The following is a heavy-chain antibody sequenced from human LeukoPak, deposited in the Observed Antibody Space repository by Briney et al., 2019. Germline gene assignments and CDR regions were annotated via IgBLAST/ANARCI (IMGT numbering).Heavy chain of an antibody. CDR2: IYHSGIS. D-gene: IGHD3-16*01. Sequence: PSETLSLTCTVSGDSISSDYYYWSWIRQPPGKGLEWIGSIYHSGISYYNPSLRSRVTISADMSKNQFSLKLSSVTAADTAVYYCAKGRSYGTDYDAFDIWGQGTMVTVSS. V-gene: IGHV4-38-2*02. CDR3: AKGRSYGTDYDAFDI. J-gene: IGHJ3*02. CDR1: GDSISSDYYY.